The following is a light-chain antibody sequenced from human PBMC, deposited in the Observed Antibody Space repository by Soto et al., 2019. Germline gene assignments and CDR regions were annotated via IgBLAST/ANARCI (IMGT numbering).Light chain of an antibody. Sequence: EIVLTQSPATLALSPGDRATLFCRASQSVGSFLAWYQQKPGQAPRLLIYDASIRATGIPARFSGSGSGTDFSLTISSLEPTDIAVYYCQQRSDRPPITFGQGTRL. CDR3: QQRSDRPPIT. V-gene: IGKV3-11*01. CDR2: DAS. CDR1: QSVGSF. J-gene: IGKJ5*01.